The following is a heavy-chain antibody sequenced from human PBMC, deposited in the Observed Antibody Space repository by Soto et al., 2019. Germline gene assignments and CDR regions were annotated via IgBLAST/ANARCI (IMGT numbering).Heavy chain of an antibody. V-gene: IGHV4-31*03. CDR1: GGSISSGAYY. D-gene: IGHD6-6*01. CDR3: ATIATRPNAAFDL. J-gene: IGHJ3*01. Sequence: SETLSLTCTVSGGSISSGAYYWSWIRQHPGKGLEWIGYIHNSGTTNYNMSLESRVTISVDTSKQQFSLNLDSVTAADTALYYCATIATRPNAAFDLWGQGTMVTVSS. CDR2: IHNSGTT.